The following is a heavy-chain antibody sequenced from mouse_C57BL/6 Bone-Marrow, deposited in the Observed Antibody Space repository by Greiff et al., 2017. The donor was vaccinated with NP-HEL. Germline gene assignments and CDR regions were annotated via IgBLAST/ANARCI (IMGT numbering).Heavy chain of an antibody. CDR2: IYPRSGNT. V-gene: IGHV1-81*01. CDR1: GYTFTSYG. Sequence: QVQLKQSGAELARPGASVKLSCKASGYTFTSYGISWVKQRTGQGLEWIGEIYPRSGNTYYNEKFKGKATLTADKSSSTAYMELRSLTSEDSAVYFCARKDDGYKLPYWYFDVWGTGTTVTVSS. J-gene: IGHJ1*03. CDR3: ARKDDGYKLPYWYFDV. D-gene: IGHD2-3*01.